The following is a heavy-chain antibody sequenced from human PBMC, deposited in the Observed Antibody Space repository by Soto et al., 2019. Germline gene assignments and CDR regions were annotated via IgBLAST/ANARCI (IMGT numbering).Heavy chain of an antibody. V-gene: IGHV4-39*01. J-gene: IGHJ4*02. D-gene: IGHD6-13*01. CDR3: ARHWGRGAAGTCYN. Sequence: QLQLQESGPGLVKSSETLSLTCSVSGGSISSRESYWGWIRQPLGKGLEWIGTIYFSGSTYYNPSLKSRVTMSVDTSKNQFSLKLSSVTAADTAVYYCARHWGRGAAGTCYNWGQGTLVTVSS. CDR2: IYFSGST. CDR1: GGSISSRESY.